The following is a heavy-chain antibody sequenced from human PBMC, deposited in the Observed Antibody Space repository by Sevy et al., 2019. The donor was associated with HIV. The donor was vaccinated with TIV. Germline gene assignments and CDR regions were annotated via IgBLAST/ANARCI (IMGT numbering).Heavy chain of an antibody. D-gene: IGHD6-6*01. CDR1: GFTFSSYS. Sequence: GGSLRLSCAASGFTFSSYSMNWVRQAPGKGLEWVSYISSSGSTIYYAYSMKGRMNIPRDNAKNALYLQMNSLRDEDTAVYYCAREMERISARPHDFDIWGQGTMVTVSS. J-gene: IGHJ3*02. V-gene: IGHV3-48*02. CDR3: AREMERISARPHDFDI. CDR2: ISSSGSTI.